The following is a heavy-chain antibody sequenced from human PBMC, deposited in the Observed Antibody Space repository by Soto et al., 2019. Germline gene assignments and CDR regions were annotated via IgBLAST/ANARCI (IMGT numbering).Heavy chain of an antibody. Sequence: ASVKVSCKASGGTFSSYTISWLRQAPGQGLEWMGRIIPILGIANYAQKFQGRVTITADKSTSTAYMELSSLRSEDTAVYYCARDRGWVTQYHYYYMDVWGKGTTVTVSS. D-gene: IGHD2-21*02. CDR3: ARDRGWVTQYHYYYMDV. V-gene: IGHV1-69*04. J-gene: IGHJ6*03. CDR1: GGTFSSYT. CDR2: IIPILGIA.